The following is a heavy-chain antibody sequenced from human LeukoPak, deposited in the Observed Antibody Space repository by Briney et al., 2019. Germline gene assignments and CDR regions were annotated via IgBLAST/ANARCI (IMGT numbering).Heavy chain of an antibody. Sequence: GGSLRLSCAASGFIFSSYAMSWVRQAPGKGLEWVSGISWNSGSIGYADSVKGRFTISRDNAKNSLYLQMNSLRAEDMALYYCAKGYYYDSSGYLDYWGQGTLVTVSS. CDR1: GFIFSSYA. D-gene: IGHD3-22*01. CDR2: ISWNSGSI. CDR3: AKGYYYDSSGYLDY. J-gene: IGHJ4*02. V-gene: IGHV3-9*03.